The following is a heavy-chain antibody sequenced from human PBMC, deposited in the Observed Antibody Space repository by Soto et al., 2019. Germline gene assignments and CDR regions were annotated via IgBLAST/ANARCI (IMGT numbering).Heavy chain of an antibody. J-gene: IGHJ1*01. Sequence: SETLSLTCTVSGGSISSSSYYWGWIRQTPGKGLEWIGSISYSGITYYSPSLNSRVTISADTSKSQFSLRLKSVTAEDTAVYYCARQDVIVGVAAGSSIYWGQGSLVTVSS. CDR3: ARQDVIVGVAAGSSIY. D-gene: IGHD1-26*01. CDR1: GGSISSSSYY. V-gene: IGHV4-39*01. CDR2: ISYSGIT.